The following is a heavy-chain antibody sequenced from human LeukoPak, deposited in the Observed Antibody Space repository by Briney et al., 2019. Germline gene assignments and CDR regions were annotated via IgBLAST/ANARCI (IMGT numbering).Heavy chain of an antibody. Sequence: PSDTLSLTSAASGGSIRSSNWWSWVRQPPGDGLERVGEIYHSGSTNYNPSLKSRVTISVDKSKNQFSLKLSSVTAADTAVYYCARSSSYCSSTSCYANWFDPWGQGTLVTVSS. CDR1: GGSIRSSNW. V-gene: IGHV4-4*02. CDR2: IYHSGST. CDR3: ARSSSYCSSTSCYANWFDP. J-gene: IGHJ5*02. D-gene: IGHD2-2*01.